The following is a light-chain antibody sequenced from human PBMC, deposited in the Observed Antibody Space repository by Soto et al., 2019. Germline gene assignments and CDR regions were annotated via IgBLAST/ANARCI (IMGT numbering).Light chain of an antibody. CDR3: QSYDSSLSGADV. Sequence: QSVLTQPPSVSGAPGQRVTISCTGSSSNIGAGYDVHWYQRLPGTAPKVLIYNNNNRPSGVPDRFSGSKSGTSASLAITGRQAEDEADYYCQSYDSSLSGADVFGTGTKLTVL. V-gene: IGLV1-40*01. CDR1: SSNIGAGYD. J-gene: IGLJ1*01. CDR2: NNN.